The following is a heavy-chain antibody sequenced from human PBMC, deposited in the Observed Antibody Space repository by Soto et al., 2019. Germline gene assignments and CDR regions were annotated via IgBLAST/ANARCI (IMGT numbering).Heavy chain of an antibody. CDR1: GYSFTSYW. Sequence: PRESLKISCEGSGYSFTSYWIGWVRQVPGKGLEWMGIIYPGDSDTRYSPSFQGEVTISADKSISTAYRLWRSLNASDTAMYYCARTGGLSYYGMDVWGQGTTVTVSS. CDR2: IYPGDSDT. V-gene: IGHV5-51*01. CDR3: ARTGGLSYYGMDV. J-gene: IGHJ6*02. D-gene: IGHD6-19*01.